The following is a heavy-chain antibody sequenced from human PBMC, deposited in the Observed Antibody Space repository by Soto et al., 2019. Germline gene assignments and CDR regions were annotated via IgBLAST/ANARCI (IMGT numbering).Heavy chain of an antibody. V-gene: IGHV3-33*01. CDR2: IWYDGSNK. D-gene: IGHD2-2*01. CDR1: GFTFSSYG. CDR3: ARDRGQIVVVPAANFDY. Sequence: QVQLVESGGGVVQPGRSLRLSCAASGFTFSSYGMHWVRQAPGKGLEWVAVIWYDGSNKYYADSVKGRFTISRDNSKNPLYLQMNSLRAEDTAVYYCARDRGQIVVVPAANFDYWGQGTLVTVSS. J-gene: IGHJ4*02.